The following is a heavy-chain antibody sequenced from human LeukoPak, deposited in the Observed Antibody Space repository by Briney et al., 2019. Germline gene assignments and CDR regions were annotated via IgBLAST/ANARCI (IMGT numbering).Heavy chain of an antibody. J-gene: IGHJ4*02. D-gene: IGHD7-27*01. CDR2: IYHSGST. Sequence: PSETLSLTCAVSGGSISSGGYSWSWIRQPPGKGLEWIGYIYHSGSTYYNPSLKSRVTISVDRSKNQFSLKLSSVTAADTAVYYCARFNWEEGGGFDYWGQGTLVTVSS. CDR3: ARFNWEEGGGFDY. V-gene: IGHV4-30-2*01. CDR1: GGSISSGGYS.